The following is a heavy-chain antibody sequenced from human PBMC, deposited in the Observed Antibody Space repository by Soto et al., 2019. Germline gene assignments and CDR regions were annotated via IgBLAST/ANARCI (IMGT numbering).Heavy chain of an antibody. CDR2: ISYDGSNR. V-gene: IGHV3-30*03. J-gene: IGHJ3*02. Sequence: PGGSLSHSCAASGFNFRSYGMNWVRQAPDKGLQWVAVISYDGSNRDYADSVRGRFTISRDNSKNTLYLQMNSLRPEDTAVYYCAQLLGGSYAFEIWGQGTMVTVSS. D-gene: IGHD1-26*01. CDR1: GFNFRSYG. CDR3: AQLLGGSYAFEI.